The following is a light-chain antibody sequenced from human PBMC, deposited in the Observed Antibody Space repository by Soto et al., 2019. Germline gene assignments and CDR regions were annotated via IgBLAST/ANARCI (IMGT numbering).Light chain of an antibody. V-gene: IGLV2-14*01. Sequence: QSALTQPASVSGSPGQSITISCTGTSSDVGGYNYVSWYQQHPGKAPKLMIYDVSNRPSGVSNRFSGSKSGNTASLTISGLQAEDEADYYCSSHTSSSTRRVFGTGTKAPS. CDR1: SSDVGGYNY. J-gene: IGLJ1*01. CDR2: DVS. CDR3: SSHTSSSTRRV.